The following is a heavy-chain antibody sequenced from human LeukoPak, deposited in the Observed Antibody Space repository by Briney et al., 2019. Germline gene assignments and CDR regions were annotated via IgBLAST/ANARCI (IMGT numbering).Heavy chain of an antibody. CDR1: GGSLSSGSYY. J-gene: IGHJ4*02. CDR2: IYTSGST. D-gene: IGHD4-17*01. CDR3: ARDNGDTVDY. Sequence: SQTLSLTCTVSGGSLSSGSYYWSWIRQPAGKGLEWIGRIYTSGSTNYNPSLKSRVTISVDTSKNQFSLKLSSVTAADTAVYYCARDNGDTVDYWGQGTLVTVSS. V-gene: IGHV4-61*02.